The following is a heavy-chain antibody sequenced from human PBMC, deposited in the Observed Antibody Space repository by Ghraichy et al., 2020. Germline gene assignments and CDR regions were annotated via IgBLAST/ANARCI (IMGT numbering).Heavy chain of an antibody. CDR3: ARAHSYYDFWSGYYRVVGYYMDV. D-gene: IGHD3-3*01. V-gene: IGHV3-7*01. Sequence: GGSLRLSCAASGFTFSSYWMSWVRQAPGKGLEWVANIKQDGSEKYYVDSVKGRFTISRDNAKNSLYLQMNSLRAEDTAVYYCARAHSYYDFWSGYYRVVGYYMDVWGKGTTVTVYS. J-gene: IGHJ6*03. CDR2: IKQDGSEK. CDR1: GFTFSSYW.